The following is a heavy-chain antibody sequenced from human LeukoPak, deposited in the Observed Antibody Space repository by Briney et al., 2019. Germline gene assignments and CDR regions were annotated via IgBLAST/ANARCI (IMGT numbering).Heavy chain of an antibody. J-gene: IGHJ4*02. CDR2: IYHTGST. V-gene: IGHV4-59*11. Sequence: PSETLSLTCNVSGGSLSSHYWSWVPQSPEKGLEWIGQIYHTGSTHYNPSLRSRFAISVDTSKNKLFLNVKSVTAADTAVYYCAREGRWGMKYYFDFWGQGTLVIVSS. CDR3: AREGRWGMKYYFDF. CDR1: GGSLSSHY. D-gene: IGHD4-23*01.